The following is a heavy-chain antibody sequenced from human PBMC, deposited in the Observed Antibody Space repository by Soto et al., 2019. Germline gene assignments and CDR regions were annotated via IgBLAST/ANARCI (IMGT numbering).Heavy chain of an antibody. V-gene: IGHV3-23*01. CDR3: AKFSLYTAMVRELFFDY. CDR2: ISGSGGST. Sequence: EVQLLESGGGLVQPGGSLRLSCAASGFTFSSYAMSWVRQAPGKGLVWVAAISGSGGSTYYADSVKGWFTITRDNSKKTLYLQMNSLRAEDTAVYYCAKFSLYTAMVRELFFDYWGQGTLVTVSS. D-gene: IGHD5-18*01. J-gene: IGHJ4*02. CDR1: GFTFSSYA.